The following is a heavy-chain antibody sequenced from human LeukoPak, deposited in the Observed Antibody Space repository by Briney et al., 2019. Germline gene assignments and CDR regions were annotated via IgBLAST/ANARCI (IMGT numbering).Heavy chain of an antibody. J-gene: IGHJ4*02. CDR2: IWYDGSYK. CDR1: GFNFSSYG. D-gene: IGHD5-18*01. CDR3: TTYTPMVRYCGY. Sequence: PGRSLRLSCAASGFNFSSYGMHWVRQAPGKGLEWVAVIWYDGSYKYYADSVKGRFTISRDNSKNTLYLQMNRLRAEDTAVYFCTTYTPMVRYCGYWGQGTLVTVSS. V-gene: IGHV3-33*01.